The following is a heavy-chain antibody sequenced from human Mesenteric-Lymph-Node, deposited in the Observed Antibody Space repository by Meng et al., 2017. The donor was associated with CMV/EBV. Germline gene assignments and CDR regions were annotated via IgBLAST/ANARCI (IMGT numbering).Heavy chain of an antibody. CDR3: AREPPTVTTTPARPQLDY. CDR2: IRGSGGST. V-gene: IGHV3-23*01. D-gene: IGHD4-11*01. J-gene: IGHJ4*02. CDR1: GFTFSSFA. Sequence: GESLKISCAASGFTFSSFAMTWVRQTPGKGLEWVSGIRGSGGSTYYADSVKGRFTIFRDNSKNTLSLQINSLRAEDTAVYYCAREPPTVTTTPARPQLDYWGQGTLVTVSS.